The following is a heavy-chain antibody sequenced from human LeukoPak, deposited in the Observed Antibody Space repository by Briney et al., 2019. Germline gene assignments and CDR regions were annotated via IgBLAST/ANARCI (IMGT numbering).Heavy chain of an antibody. Sequence: GGTLRLSCAASGFSFSSHGMSWVRQAPGKGLEWVSGIIGGAGGTYYAGSVKGRFTISRDNAKNTLYLQMNSLRAEDTAVYYCAHGSMYQLDYWGQGTLVTVSS. CDR2: IIGGAGGT. D-gene: IGHD2-2*01. J-gene: IGHJ4*02. CDR3: AHGSMYQLDY. V-gene: IGHV3-23*01. CDR1: GFSFSSHG.